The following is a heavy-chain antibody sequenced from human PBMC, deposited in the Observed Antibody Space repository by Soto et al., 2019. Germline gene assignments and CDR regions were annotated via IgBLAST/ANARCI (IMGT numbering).Heavy chain of an antibody. Sequence: ASVKVSCKASGYTFTGYFMHWVRQAPGQGLEWMGWINPNSGDTNYPQKFQGWVIMTRDTSINTAYMELSRLRSDDTAVYYCAREVAGGMDVWGQGTTVTVSS. CDR1: GYTFTGYF. CDR2: INPNSGDT. V-gene: IGHV1-2*04. CDR3: AREVAGGMDV. J-gene: IGHJ6*02.